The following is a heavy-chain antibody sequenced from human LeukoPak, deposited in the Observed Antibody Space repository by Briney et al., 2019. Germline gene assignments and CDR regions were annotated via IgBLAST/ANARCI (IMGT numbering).Heavy chain of an antibody. CDR3: AGSPMVRVNWFDP. Sequence: SETLSLTCTVSGGSISSSSYYWGWIRQPPGKGLEWIGSIYYSGSTYYNPSLKSRVAISVDTSKNQFSLKLSSVTAADTAVYYCAGSPMVRVNWFDPWGQGTLVTVSS. J-gene: IGHJ5*02. D-gene: IGHD3-10*01. CDR2: IYYSGST. CDR1: GGSISSSSYY. V-gene: IGHV4-39*01.